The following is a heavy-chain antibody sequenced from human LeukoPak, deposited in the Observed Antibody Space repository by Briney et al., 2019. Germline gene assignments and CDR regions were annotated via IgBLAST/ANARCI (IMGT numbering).Heavy chain of an antibody. CDR2: ISAYNGNT. CDR1: GYTFTSDG. CDR3: ARAEGYYYDSSGYYLHHFDN. Sequence: ASVKVSCKASGYTFTSDGISWVRQAPGQGREWMGWISAYNGNTNYAQKLQGRVTMTTDTSTSKAYMELRSLRSDDTAVYYCARAEGYYYDSSGYYLHHFDNWGQGTMVTVSS. V-gene: IGHV1-18*01. J-gene: IGHJ4*02. D-gene: IGHD3-22*01.